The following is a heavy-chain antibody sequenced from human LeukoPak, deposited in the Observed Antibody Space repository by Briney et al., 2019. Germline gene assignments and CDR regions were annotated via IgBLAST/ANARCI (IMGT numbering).Heavy chain of an antibody. CDR3: ARLGGDYYDSSGYYGDY. Sequence: ASVKVSCKASGYTFTGYYMHWVRQAPGQGLEWMGWINPNSGGTNYAQKFQGRVTMTRDTSISTANMELSRLRSDDTAVYYCARLGGDYYDSSGYYGDYWGQGNLVTASS. V-gene: IGHV1-2*02. CDR1: GYTFTGYY. J-gene: IGHJ4*02. D-gene: IGHD3-22*01. CDR2: INPNSGGT.